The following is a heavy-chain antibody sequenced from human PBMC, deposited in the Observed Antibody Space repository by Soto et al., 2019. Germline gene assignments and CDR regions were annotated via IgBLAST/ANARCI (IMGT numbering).Heavy chain of an antibody. CDR2: ISGYNGNT. Sequence: QVQLVQSGAEVKKPGASVKVSCKTSGYTFTSYGVAWVRQAPGQGLEWMGWISGYNGNTNYAQKFQGRVTMTTDTSTSTAYMELRSLRSDDTAAYYCARDPTGHFIEYWGQGTLVTVSS. V-gene: IGHV1-18*01. D-gene: IGHD1-1*01. J-gene: IGHJ4*02. CDR1: GYTFTSYG. CDR3: ARDPTGHFIEY.